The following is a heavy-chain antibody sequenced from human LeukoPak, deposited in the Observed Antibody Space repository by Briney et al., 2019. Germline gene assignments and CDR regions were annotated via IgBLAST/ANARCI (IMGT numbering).Heavy chain of an antibody. J-gene: IGHJ5*02. CDR1: GGSISSGGYY. CDR3: GLARRRGCCSSTSCGGSSWFDP. D-gene: IGHD2-2*01. Sequence: PSETLYLTCTVSGGSISSGGYYWSWIRQHPGKGLEWIGYIYYSGSTYYNPSLKSRVTISVDTSKNQFSLKLSSVTAADTAVYYCGLARRRGCCSSTSCGGSSWFDPWGQGTLVTVSS. V-gene: IGHV4-31*03. CDR2: IYYSGST.